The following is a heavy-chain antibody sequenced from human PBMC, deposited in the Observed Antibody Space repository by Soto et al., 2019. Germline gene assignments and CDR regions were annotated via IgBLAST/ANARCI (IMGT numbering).Heavy chain of an antibody. J-gene: IGHJ4*02. V-gene: IGHV3-7*01. CDR3: ARDFYGGYTYGPGDY. CDR1: GFMFSAYW. Sequence: LRLSCAASGFMFSAYWMSWVRQAPGKGLEWVANIHGDGGKIYYVDSVKGRFTISRDNTKRSLYLQMNSLRAEDTAVYYCARDFYGGYTYGPGDYWGQGALVTVSS. CDR2: IHGDGGKI. D-gene: IGHD5-18*01.